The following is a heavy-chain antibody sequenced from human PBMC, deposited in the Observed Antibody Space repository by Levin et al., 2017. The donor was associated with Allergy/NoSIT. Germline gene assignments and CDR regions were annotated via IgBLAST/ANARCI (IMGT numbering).Heavy chain of an antibody. D-gene: IGHD6-13*01. Sequence: LSGGSLRLSCAASGFTFNTHGMHWVRQAPGKGLEWLAVVSADGTGKHYADSVKGRFTISRDNSKNTVYLQMNGLRAEDTAVFYCAKERDSSAWYVTVDDWGQGTLVTVSS. CDR1: GFTFNTHG. J-gene: IGHJ4*02. V-gene: IGHV3-30*18. CDR3: AKERDSSAWYVTVDD. CDR2: VSADGTGK.